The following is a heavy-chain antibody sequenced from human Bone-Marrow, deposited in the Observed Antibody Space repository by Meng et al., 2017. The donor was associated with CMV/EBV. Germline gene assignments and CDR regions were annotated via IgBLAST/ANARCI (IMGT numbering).Heavy chain of an antibody. V-gene: IGHV1-18*01. CDR1: GYTFTSYG. CDR2: ICAWNGNT. J-gene: IGHJ6*01. Sequence: ASVNVSCKPSGYTFTSYGISWVRQAPGQGLEWMGWICAWNGNTNYAQKLKGRVTMTTDTSTSTAYMELRSLRSDDTAVYYAAIRTGCCGSTTGDYYYGMDVWGQGTTVTVSS. CDR3: AIRTGCCGSTTGDYYYGMDV. D-gene: IGHD2-2*01.